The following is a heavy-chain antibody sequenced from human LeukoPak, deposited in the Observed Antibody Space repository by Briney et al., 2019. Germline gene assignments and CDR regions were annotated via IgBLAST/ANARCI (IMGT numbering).Heavy chain of an antibody. CDR2: ISAYNGNT. D-gene: IGHD5-12*01. CDR3: ARDLRSLSGYDFEYYFDY. J-gene: IGHJ4*02. Sequence: ASVKVSCKASGYTFTSYGISWVRQAPGQGLEWMGWISAYNGNTNYAQKLQGRVTMTTDTSTSTAYMELRSPRSDGTAVYYCARDLRSLSGYDFEYYFDYWGQGTLVTVSS. CDR1: GYTFTSYG. V-gene: IGHV1-18*01.